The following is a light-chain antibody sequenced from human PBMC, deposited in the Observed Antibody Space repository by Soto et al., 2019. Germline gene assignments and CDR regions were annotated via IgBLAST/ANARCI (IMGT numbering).Light chain of an antibody. CDR2: DAF. CDR3: QQYDNLPVT. Sequence: DIQMTQSPSSLSASVRDRVTITCQASHDIINSLNWFQQKPGEAPKLLIFDAFKLQTGVPSRFSGSGSETDFTLAISSLQPEDIATYYCQQYDNLPVTFGGGTKVEIK. CDR1: HDIINS. V-gene: IGKV1-33*01. J-gene: IGKJ4*01.